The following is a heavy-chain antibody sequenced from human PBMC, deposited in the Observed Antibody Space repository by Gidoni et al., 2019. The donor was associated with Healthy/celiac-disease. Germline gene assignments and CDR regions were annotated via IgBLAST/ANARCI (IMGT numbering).Heavy chain of an antibody. V-gene: IGHV2-5*02. CDR2: IYWDDDK. J-gene: IGHJ3*02. CDR3: AHRRSYGDRRTDAFDI. D-gene: IGHD4-17*01. Sequence: QITLQESGPTLVKPTQPLTLTCAFSGFPLSTRGVGVGWLRHPPGKALEWRALIYWDDDKRYSPSLKIRLTITKDTSKNQVVLTRTNMDPVDTATYYSAHRRSYGDRRTDAFDIWGQGTMVTVSS. CDR1: GFPLSTRGVG.